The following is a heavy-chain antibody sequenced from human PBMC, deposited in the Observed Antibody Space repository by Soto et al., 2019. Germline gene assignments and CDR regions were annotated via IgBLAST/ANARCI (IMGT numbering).Heavy chain of an antibody. D-gene: IGHD3-22*01. V-gene: IGHV3-11*01. Sequence: GGSLRLSCAASGFTFSDYYMSWIRQAPGKGLEWVSYISSSGSTIYYADSVKGRFTISRDNAKNSLYLQMNSLRAEDTAVYYCARVDYYDSSGNDAFDIWGQGTMVTVSS. CDR3: ARVDYYDSSGNDAFDI. CDR2: ISSSGSTI. CDR1: GFTFSDYY. J-gene: IGHJ3*02.